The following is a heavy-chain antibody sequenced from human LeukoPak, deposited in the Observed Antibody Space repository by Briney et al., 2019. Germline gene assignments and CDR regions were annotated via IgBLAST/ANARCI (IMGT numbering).Heavy chain of an antibody. CDR1: GGSISSYY. D-gene: IGHD1-26*01. J-gene: IGHJ4*02. V-gene: IGHV4-59*01. Sequence: PETLSLTCTVSGGSISSYYWSWIQQPPGKGREWIGYIYYSGSTNYNPSLKSRVTISVDTSKNQFSLKLSSVTAADTAVYYCARDVGATPGYFDYWGQGTLVTVSS. CDR3: ARDVGATPGYFDY. CDR2: IYYSGST.